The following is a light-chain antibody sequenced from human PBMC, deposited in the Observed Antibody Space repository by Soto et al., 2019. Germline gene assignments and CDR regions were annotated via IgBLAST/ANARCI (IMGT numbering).Light chain of an antibody. CDR3: QQRSK. Sequence: EIVLTQSPATLSLSPGERATLSCRASQSVSSYLAWYQQKPGQAPRLLIYDASNRATGIPARFSGSGSGTDFTLTISSLEPEDFAVYYCQQRSKFGGGTKVAIK. CDR1: QSVSSY. V-gene: IGKV3-11*01. J-gene: IGKJ4*02. CDR2: DAS.